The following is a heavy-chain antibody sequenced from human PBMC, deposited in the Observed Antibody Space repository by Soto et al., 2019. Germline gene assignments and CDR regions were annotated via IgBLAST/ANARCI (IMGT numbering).Heavy chain of an antibody. CDR2: MNPNRGNT. CDR1: GYTFTSYD. D-gene: IGHD6-13*01. V-gene: IGHV1-8*01. CDR3: AREQTSYGMDV. Sequence: QVQLVQSGAEVKKPGASVKVSCKASGYTFTSYDINWVRQGTGQGLEWRGWMNPNRGNTGYAQNFPARDTMTRNTPLRTAYMELRSRRSEDTAVYYWAREQTSYGMDVWGQGTTVPVSS. J-gene: IGHJ6*02.